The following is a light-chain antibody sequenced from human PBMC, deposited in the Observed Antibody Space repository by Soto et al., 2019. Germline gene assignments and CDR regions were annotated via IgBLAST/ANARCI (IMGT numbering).Light chain of an antibody. CDR1: RSISSY. V-gene: IGKV1-39*01. CDR3: QHYKSYPWT. J-gene: IGKJ1*01. CDR2: AAS. Sequence: DIQMTQSPSSLSASVGDRVTITCRASRSISSYLNWYQQKPGKAPKLLIYAASSLQSGVPSRFSGSGSETEFTLTISSLQPDDFATYYCQHYKSYPWTFGQGTKVDIK.